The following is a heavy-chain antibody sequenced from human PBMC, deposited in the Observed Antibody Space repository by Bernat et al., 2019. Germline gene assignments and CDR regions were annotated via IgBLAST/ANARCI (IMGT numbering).Heavy chain of an antibody. D-gene: IGHD6-25*01. CDR3: VRDGAALYYYHGMDV. J-gene: IGHJ6*02. CDR2: VSYDGRNK. CDR1: GFTFSDYS. V-gene: IGHV3-30*04. Sequence: VQLVESGGGVVQPGRSLRLSCVASGFTFSDYSLHWVRQAPGKGLEWVAVVSYDGRNKYYADSVQARFIISRDDSEKTLYLQMDSLKSEDTAVYYCVRDGAALYYYHGMDVWGRGTTVTVSS.